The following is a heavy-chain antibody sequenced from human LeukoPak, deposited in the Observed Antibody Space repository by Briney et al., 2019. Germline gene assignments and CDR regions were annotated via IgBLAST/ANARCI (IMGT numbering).Heavy chain of an antibody. Sequence: SETLSLTCAVSGGSISSGGYSWSWIRQPPGKGLEWIGYIYYSGSTYYNPSLKSRVTMSVDTSKNQFSLKLSSVTAADTAVYYCARGVVYCSSTSCYPSKNYYYYYYMDVWGKGTTVTISS. CDR2: IYYSGST. J-gene: IGHJ6*03. D-gene: IGHD2-2*01. CDR1: GGSISSGGYS. CDR3: ARGVVYCSSTSCYPSKNYYYYYYMDV. V-gene: IGHV4-30-4*07.